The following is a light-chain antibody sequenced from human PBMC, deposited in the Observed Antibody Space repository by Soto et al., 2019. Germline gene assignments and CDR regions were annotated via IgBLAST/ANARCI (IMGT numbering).Light chain of an antibody. V-gene: IGKV3-11*01. CDR1: QLSSSF. Sequence: EIVWTQSPTTLSLSPMERSTLSFSASQLSSSFFAWYQQYCGRAPRLCICEACSRATGCPVSFIGSGSGTDLCLTISGLYLEDVGVYYCQQRYNWTLTFGQGVKV. CDR2: EAC. CDR3: QQRYNWTLT. J-gene: IGKJ1*01.